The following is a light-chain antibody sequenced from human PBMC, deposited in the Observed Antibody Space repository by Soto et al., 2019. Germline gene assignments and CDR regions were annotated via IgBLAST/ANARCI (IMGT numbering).Light chain of an antibody. Sequence: EIVMTQSPATLSVSPGERVTLSCRASQSVTSNLAWYQQKPGQPPRLLIYGASSRATGIPARFSGSGSGTEFTLTISSLQSEEFAVYYCQQYNNWPVTFGQGTKLEIK. CDR3: QQYNNWPVT. J-gene: IGKJ2*01. V-gene: IGKV3-15*01. CDR1: QSVTSN. CDR2: GAS.